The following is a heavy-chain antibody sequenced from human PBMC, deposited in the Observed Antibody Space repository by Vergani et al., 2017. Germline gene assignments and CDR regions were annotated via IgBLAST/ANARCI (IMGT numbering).Heavy chain of an antibody. D-gene: IGHD1-26*01. Sequence: EVQLVESGGDLAQPGGSLTLSCVAYGLVFSDYTMSWVRQAPGRGLEWVSIISGSATGGVTYVADSVKCRFTIFRDNSKNTLYLQMNSLRAEDTAVYYCAKLXSGRIVGPLYYFDSWGQGTLVTVSS. CDR2: ISGSATGGVT. J-gene: IGHJ4*02. CDR3: AKLXSGRIVGPLYYFDS. V-gene: IGHV3-23*04. CDR1: GLVFSDYT.